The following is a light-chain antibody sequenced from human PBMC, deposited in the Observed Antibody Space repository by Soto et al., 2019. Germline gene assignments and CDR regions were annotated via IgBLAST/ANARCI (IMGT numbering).Light chain of an antibody. V-gene: IGLV2-14*01. CDR1: ISDILGHNY. J-gene: IGLJ1*01. CDR3: SSFASSGTPYV. Sequence: QSALTLPASVSGSRGQSITISCSGSISDILGHNYVSWYQQHPGKAPKLILYEVSYRPSGVSNRFSGSKSGNTASLTISGLQAEDEADYYCSSFASSGTPYVFGAGTKVTVL. CDR2: EVS.